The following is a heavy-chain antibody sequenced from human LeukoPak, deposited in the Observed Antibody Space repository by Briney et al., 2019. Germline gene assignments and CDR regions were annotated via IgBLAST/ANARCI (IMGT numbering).Heavy chain of an antibody. CDR1: GGSFSGYY. CDR2: INHSGST. V-gene: IGHV4-34*01. Sequence: SETLSLTCAVYGGSFSGYYWSWIRQPPGKGLEWIGEINHSGSTNYNPSLKSRVTISVDTSKNQFSLKLSSVTAADTAVYYCASYYDSSGYNDYWGQGTLVTVSS. J-gene: IGHJ4*02. CDR3: ASYYDSSGYNDY. D-gene: IGHD3-22*01.